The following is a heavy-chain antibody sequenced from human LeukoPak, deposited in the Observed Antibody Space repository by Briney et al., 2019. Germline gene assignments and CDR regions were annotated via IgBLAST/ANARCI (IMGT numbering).Heavy chain of an antibody. CDR2: IYYSGST. J-gene: IGHJ5*02. Sequence: PSETLLTCTVSDGSINNYYWSWIRQPPGKGLEWIGYIYYSGSTNYNPSLKSRVTISVDTSKNQFSLKLSSVTAADTAVYYCARDVLADYGDYWFDPWGQGTLVTVSS. V-gene: IGHV4-59*01. D-gene: IGHD4-17*01. CDR1: DGSINNYY. CDR3: ARDVLADYGDYWFDP.